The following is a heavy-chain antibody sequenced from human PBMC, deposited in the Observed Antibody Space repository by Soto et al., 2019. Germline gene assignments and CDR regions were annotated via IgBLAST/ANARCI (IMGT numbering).Heavy chain of an antibody. Sequence: QVQLVQSGAEVKKPGSSVKVSCKASGGTFSSYAISWVRQAPGQGLEWMGGIIPIFGTANYAQKFQGRVTITADKSTITAYMELSSLRSEDTAVYYCARGRYCSGGSCSDFDYWGQGTLVTVSS. J-gene: IGHJ4*02. CDR2: IIPIFGTA. CDR1: GGTFSSYA. D-gene: IGHD2-15*01. V-gene: IGHV1-69*06. CDR3: ARGRYCSGGSCSDFDY.